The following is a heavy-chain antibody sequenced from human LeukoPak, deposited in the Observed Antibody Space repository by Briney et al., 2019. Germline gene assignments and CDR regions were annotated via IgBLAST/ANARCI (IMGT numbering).Heavy chain of an antibody. V-gene: IGHV3-53*01. D-gene: IGHD3-22*01. Sequence: GGSLRLSCAASGFTVSSNYMSWVRQAPGKGLEWASVIYSGGSTYYADSVKGRFTISRDNSKNTLYLQMNSLRAEDTAVYYCARVRDDSSGYYYYDVGYFDYWGQGTLVTVSS. CDR3: ARVRDDSSGYYYYDVGYFDY. CDR2: IYSGGST. J-gene: IGHJ4*02. CDR1: GFTVSSNY.